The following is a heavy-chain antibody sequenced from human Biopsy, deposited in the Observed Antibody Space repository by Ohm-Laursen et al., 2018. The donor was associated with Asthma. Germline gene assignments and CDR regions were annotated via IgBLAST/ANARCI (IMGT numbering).Heavy chain of an antibody. J-gene: IGHJ1*01. CDR2: ISYDGSSI. Sequence: SLRLSCAASRFTYETRWVRQAPGKGLEWVAVISYDGSSIYYADSVKGRFTISRDNSKNTLSLQMNSLTAEDTAVYYCARTFHFWSPYHAEHYQLWGQGTLVTVSS. CDR1: RFTYE. V-gene: IGHV3-30*04. D-gene: IGHD3-3*01. CDR3: ARTFHFWSPYHAEHYQL.